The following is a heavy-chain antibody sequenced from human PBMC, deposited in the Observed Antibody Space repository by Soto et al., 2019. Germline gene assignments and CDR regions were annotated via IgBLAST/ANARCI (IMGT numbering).Heavy chain of an antibody. Sequence: EVQLVESGGGLVQPGGSLRLSCAASGFTVSSNYMSWVRQAPGKGLEWVSVIYSGGSTYYADSVKGRFTISRDNSKNTLYLQMNSLRAEDTAVYYCARAETYYDFWSGYYRGDYYYYYMDVWDKGTTVTVSS. CDR1: GFTVSSNY. J-gene: IGHJ6*03. V-gene: IGHV3-66*01. CDR3: ARAETYYDFWSGYYRGDYYYYYMDV. CDR2: IYSGGST. D-gene: IGHD3-3*01.